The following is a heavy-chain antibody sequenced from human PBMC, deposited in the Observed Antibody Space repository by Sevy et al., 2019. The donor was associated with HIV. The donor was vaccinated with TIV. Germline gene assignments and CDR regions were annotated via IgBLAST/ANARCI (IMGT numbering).Heavy chain of an antibody. CDR2: IYYSGST. D-gene: IGHD2-8*02. CDR3: GRGYWEETFDI. J-gene: IGHJ3*02. Sequence: SETLSLTCTVSGGSISSSSYYWGWIRQPPGKGLEWIGSIYYSGSTYYNPSLKSRVTISVDTSKNQFSLKLSSVTAADTAVYYCGRGYWEETFDIWGQGTMVTVSS. CDR1: GGSISSSSYY. V-gene: IGHV4-39*01.